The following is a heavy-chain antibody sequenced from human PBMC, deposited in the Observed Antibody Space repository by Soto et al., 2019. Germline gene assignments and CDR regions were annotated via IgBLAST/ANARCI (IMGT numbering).Heavy chain of an antibody. CDR1: GYTXTGYY. Sequence: GXSXKVSCKAAGYTXTGYYMHLVRQAPGQGLEWMGWINPNSGGTNYAQKFQGRVTMTRYTSISTAYMEMSRLRSDDTAVYYCARSIAAAGNDYWGQGTLGTVSS. CDR3: ARSIAAAGNDY. CDR2: INPNSGGT. D-gene: IGHD6-13*01. V-gene: IGHV1-2*02. J-gene: IGHJ4*02.